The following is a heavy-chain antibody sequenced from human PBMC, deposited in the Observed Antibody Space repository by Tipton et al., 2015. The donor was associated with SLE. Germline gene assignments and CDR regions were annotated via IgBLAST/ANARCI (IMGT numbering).Heavy chain of an antibody. D-gene: IGHD6-13*01. CDR2: LYYSGST. V-gene: IGHV4-59*01. Sequence: TLSLTCTVFGDSISSYYWSWIRQPPGKGLEWIGSLYYSGSTDYNPSLKSRVTISVDTSKNQFSLKLSSITAADTAVYYCARGREQQLVHWYFDLWGRGTLVTVSS. CDR1: GDSISSYY. J-gene: IGHJ2*01. CDR3: ARGREQQLVHWYFDL.